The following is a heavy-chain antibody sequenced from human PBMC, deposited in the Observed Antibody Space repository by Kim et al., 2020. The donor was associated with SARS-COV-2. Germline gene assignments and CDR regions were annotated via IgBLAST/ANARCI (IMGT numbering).Heavy chain of an antibody. D-gene: IGHD1-20*01. CDR2: VSGSGDST. V-gene: IGHV3-23*01. Sequence: GGSLRLSCAASGFTFFNYAMSWVRQAPGKGLEWVSTVSGSGDSTYYADSVKGRLTISRDNSKNTLYLQMNSLRVEDTAIYFCAKDYNWDDGDVFDVWGQG. J-gene: IGHJ3*01. CDR1: GFTFFNYA. CDR3: AKDYNWDDGDVFDV.